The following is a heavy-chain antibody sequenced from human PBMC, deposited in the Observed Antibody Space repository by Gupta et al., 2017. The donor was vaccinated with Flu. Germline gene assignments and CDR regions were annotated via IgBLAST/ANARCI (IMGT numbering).Heavy chain of an antibody. D-gene: IGHD2-15*01. V-gene: IGHV1-69*01. CDR2: IIPIFGTA. J-gene: IGHJ5*02. Sequence: APGQGLEWMGGIIPIFGTANYAQKFQGRVTITADESTSTAYMELSSLRSEDTAVYYCARELVVVAAANWFDPWGQGTLVTVAS. CDR3: ARELVVVAAANWFDP.